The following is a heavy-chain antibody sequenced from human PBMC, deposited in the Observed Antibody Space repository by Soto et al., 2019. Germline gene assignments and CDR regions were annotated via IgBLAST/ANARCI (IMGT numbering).Heavy chain of an antibody. CDR3: ARGGYYDSSSRYRPYTSSAAVYYYSGMDV. Sequence: QVQLLQSGAKVKKPGSSVKVSCRAPGDTFSIYAVNSVRHAPGQGLEWMGGFIPVFGTPNYAQTFQGRVMIYADGSTSTVYMELRGMRPEDTAVDYCARGGYYDSSSRYRPYTSSAAVYYYSGMDVWGQGTTVTVAS. V-gene: IGHV1-69*19. CDR1: GDTFSIYA. CDR2: FIPVFGTP. J-gene: IGHJ6*02. D-gene: IGHD3-22*01.